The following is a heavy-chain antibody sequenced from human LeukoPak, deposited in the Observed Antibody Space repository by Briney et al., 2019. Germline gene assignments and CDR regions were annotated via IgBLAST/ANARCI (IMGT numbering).Heavy chain of an antibody. Sequence: SETLSLTCAVSGGSISSGGYSWSWIRQPPGKGLEWIGYIYHSGNTYSNPSLKSRVTMSIDRSKNQYSLKLSSVTAADTAVYYCARNDILTYYYHMDVWGQGTTVTVSS. CDR2: IYHSGNT. CDR1: GGSISSGGYS. J-gene: IGHJ6*02. CDR3: ARNDILTYYYHMDV. D-gene: IGHD3-9*01. V-gene: IGHV4-30-2*01.